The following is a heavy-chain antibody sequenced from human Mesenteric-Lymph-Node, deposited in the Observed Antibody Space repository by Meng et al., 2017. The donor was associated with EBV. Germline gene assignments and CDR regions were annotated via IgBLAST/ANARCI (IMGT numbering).Heavy chain of an antibody. J-gene: IGHJ4*02. CDR3: ARGGLICTGIGGSCHTFYFEY. V-gene: IGHV4-34*02. Sequence: VKLQRWGVGPLKPSETLALTCAVYGGSFSGSFWSWIRQPPGKGLEWIGEINPSGGTNYSPSLKSRVTISLDTSKNQFSLKLSSVTAADTAVYYCARGGLICTGIGGSCHTFYFEYWDQGTLVTVSS. CDR2: INPSGGT. D-gene: IGHD2-15*01. CDR1: GGSFSGSF.